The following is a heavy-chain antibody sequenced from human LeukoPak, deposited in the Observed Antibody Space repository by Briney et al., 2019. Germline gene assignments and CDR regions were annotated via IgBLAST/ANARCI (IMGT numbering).Heavy chain of an antibody. Sequence: GRSLRLSCAASGFTFDDYAMYWVRQAPGKGLEWVSSISWNSGSIGYADAVKGRFTISRDNAKNSLYPQMNGLRAEDTALYFCAKAVGDAYFDNWGQGTLVTVSS. D-gene: IGHD3-10*01. J-gene: IGHJ4*02. CDR3: AKAVGDAYFDN. CDR2: ISWNSGSI. CDR1: GFTFDDYA. V-gene: IGHV3-9*01.